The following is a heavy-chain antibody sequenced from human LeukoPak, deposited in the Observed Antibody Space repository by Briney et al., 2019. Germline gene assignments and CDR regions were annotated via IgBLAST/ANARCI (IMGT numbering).Heavy chain of an antibody. CDR1: GLTFSSYS. D-gene: IGHD3-22*01. J-gene: IGHJ4*02. CDR3: ARDHSSGRYFDF. Sequence: GGSLRLSCAASGLTFSSYSMKWVRQAPGKGLEWVSSISGSSTYIDYADSVKGRFTISRDNAKNALYLQMDSLRDEGTAVYYCARDHSSGRYFDFWGQGTLVTVSS. V-gene: IGHV3-21*01. CDR2: ISGSSTYI.